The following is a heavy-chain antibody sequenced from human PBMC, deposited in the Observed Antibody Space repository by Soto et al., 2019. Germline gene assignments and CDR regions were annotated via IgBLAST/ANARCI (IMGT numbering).Heavy chain of an antibody. D-gene: IGHD3-10*01. V-gene: IGHV3-23*01. Sequence: GGSLRLSCAASGFTFSSSAMSWVRQAPGKGLEWVSAISGSGGSTPYADSVKGRFTISRDNSKNTLFLQMNSLRAEDTAVYYCAKGRALPGSVISGNFDYWGQGTLVTVSS. CDR1: GFTFSSSA. J-gene: IGHJ4*02. CDR2: ISGSGGST. CDR3: AKGRALPGSVISGNFDY.